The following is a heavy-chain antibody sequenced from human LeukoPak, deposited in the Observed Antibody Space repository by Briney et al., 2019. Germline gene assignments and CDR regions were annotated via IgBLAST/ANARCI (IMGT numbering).Heavy chain of an antibody. J-gene: IGHJ4*02. D-gene: IGHD6-19*01. CDR3: SRDRYSSGWSNDFDY. Sequence: GGSLRLSCAASGFTFSTYSMNWVRQAPGKGLEWVSSISSSSSFIYYADSVKGRFSISRDNDKNSLYLQMNSLRAEDTAVYYCSRDRYSSGWSNDFDYWGQGTLVTVSS. CDR2: ISSSSSFI. V-gene: IGHV3-21*01. CDR1: GFTFSTYS.